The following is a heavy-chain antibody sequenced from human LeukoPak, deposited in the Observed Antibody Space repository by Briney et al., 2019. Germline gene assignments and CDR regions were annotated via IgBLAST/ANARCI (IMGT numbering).Heavy chain of an antibody. D-gene: IGHD3-3*01. CDR3: ARDQWPSVFGVWRVGGSFDY. CDR2: IYYSGST. V-gene: IGHV4-59*01. J-gene: IGHJ4*02. CDR1: GGSISSYY. Sequence: SETLALTCTVSGGSISSYYWSWIRQPPGKGLEWIGYIYYSGSTNYNPSLKSRVTISVDTSKNQFSLKLSSVTAADTAVYYCARDQWPSVFGVWRVGGSFDYWGQGTLVTVSS.